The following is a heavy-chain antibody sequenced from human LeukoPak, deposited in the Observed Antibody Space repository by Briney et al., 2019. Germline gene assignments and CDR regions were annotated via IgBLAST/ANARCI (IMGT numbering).Heavy chain of an antibody. D-gene: IGHD2-15*01. V-gene: IGHV3-23*01. CDR3: AKVKGIVVVVAATFDY. CDR1: GFTFSSYA. Sequence: SGGSLRLSCAASGFTFSSYAMHWVRQAPGKGLEWVSAISGSGGSTYYADSVKGRFTISRDNSKNTLYLQMNSLRAEDTAVYYCAKVKGIVVVVAATFDYWGQGTLVTVSS. J-gene: IGHJ4*02. CDR2: ISGSGGST.